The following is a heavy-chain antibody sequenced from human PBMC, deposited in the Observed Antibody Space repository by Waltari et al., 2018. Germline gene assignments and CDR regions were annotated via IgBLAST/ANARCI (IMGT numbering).Heavy chain of an antibody. CDR1: GFTFGDDA. CDR2: IRSNFYGGTT. Sequence: EVQLVESGGGLAQPGRSLRLSCRGSGFTFGDDAISWVRQAPGKCLQWVAMIRSNFYGGTTEYDASVKGRFTVSRNDSKSIAYMQMTSLKVQDTGIYYCTRGTAGWYWGQGILVTVSS. D-gene: IGHD6-19*01. CDR3: TRGTAGWY. V-gene: IGHV3-49*04. J-gene: IGHJ4*02.